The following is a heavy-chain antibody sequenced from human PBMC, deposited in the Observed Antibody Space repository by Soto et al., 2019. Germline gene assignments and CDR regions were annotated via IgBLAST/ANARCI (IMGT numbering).Heavy chain of an antibody. CDR3: TTDGPYFTIFGVVNY. D-gene: IGHD3-3*01. V-gene: IGHV3-15*07. J-gene: IGHJ4*02. Sequence: GGSLRLSCAASGFIFGDHSMNWVRQAPGKGLEWVGRIKSKTDGGTTDYAAPVKGRFTISRDDSKNTLYLQMNSLKTEDTAVYYCTTDGPYFTIFGVVNYWGQGTLVTVSS. CDR1: GFIFGDHS. CDR2: IKSKTDGGTT.